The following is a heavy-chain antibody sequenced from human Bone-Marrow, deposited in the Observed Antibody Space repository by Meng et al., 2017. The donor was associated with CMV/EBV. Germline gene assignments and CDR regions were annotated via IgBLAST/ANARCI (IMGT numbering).Heavy chain of an antibody. CDR2: LNPYSGAT. Sequence: ASVKVSCKASGFTLSAYYMHWVRQAPGQGPEWMGWLNPYSGATKYAQKFQGRVTMTGDTSISTAYLDLSWLGSDDTAVYYCVRGIGDFWSNYNDAFDVWGQGTRVTGSS. J-gene: IGHJ3*01. D-gene: IGHD3-3*01. CDR1: GFTLSAYY. V-gene: IGHV1-2*02. CDR3: VRGIGDFWSNYNDAFDV.